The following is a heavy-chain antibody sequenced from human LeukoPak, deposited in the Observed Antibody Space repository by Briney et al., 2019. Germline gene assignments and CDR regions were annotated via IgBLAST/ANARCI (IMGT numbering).Heavy chain of an antibody. CDR2: VDHTGST. D-gene: IGHD1-1*01. CDR1: DDSITMYY. V-gene: IGHV4-59*01. J-gene: IGHJ6*03. CDR3: ARGRVSSSTWYSTYYYYFYMDV. Sequence: PSETLSLTCSVSDDSITMYYWTWIRQPPGKGLEWIGYVDHTGSTNFNPSFNGRVSISRDTTKKLFSLRLRSVTAADTAVYFCARGRVSSSTWYSTYYYYFYMDVWGKGTTVTVSS.